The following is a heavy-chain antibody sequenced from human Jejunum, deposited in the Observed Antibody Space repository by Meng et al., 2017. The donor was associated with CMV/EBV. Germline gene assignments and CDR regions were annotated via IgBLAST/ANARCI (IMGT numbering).Heavy chain of an antibody. CDR3: ARGIDY. CDR2: ISSDNGDT. V-gene: IGHV1-18*01. J-gene: IGHJ4*02. Sequence: QVQLVQSGAEVKKSXXSVKVSCQASGYTFGSQDFTWVRQAPGQGLEWMGWISSDNGDTYYAQKFQGRVTMTTDTSTSTGYMELNSLRSDDAAVYYCARGIDYWGQGTLVTVSS. CDR1: GYTFGSQD.